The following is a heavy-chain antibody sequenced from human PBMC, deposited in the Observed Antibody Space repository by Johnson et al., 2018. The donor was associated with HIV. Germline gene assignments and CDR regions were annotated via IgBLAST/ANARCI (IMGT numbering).Heavy chain of an antibody. J-gene: IGHJ3*02. CDR1: GFTFSSYD. CDR2: ITYDGSNK. Sequence: QMLLVESGGGVVQPGRSLRVSCGASGFTFSSYDMHWVRQAPGKGLEWVAVITYDGSNKYYADSVKGRFTISRDNSKNTLYLQMNSLRAEDTAVYYCARDGGSTRGDAFDIWGQGTMVTVSS. D-gene: IGHD1-26*01. V-gene: IGHV3-30*03. CDR3: ARDGGSTRGDAFDI.